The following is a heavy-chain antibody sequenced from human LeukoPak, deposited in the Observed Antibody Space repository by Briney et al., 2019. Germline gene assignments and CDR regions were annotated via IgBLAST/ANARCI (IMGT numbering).Heavy chain of an antibody. V-gene: IGHV4-34*01. Sequence: SETLSLTCAVYGGTFGGYYWSWVRQSPGKGLEWIGEVDHSGNTNYNPSLKSRVTISEDTSKNQFSLKLSSVSAADTAVYYCARGEGSGSYMSYSQYWGRGTLVTVSS. CDR2: VDHSGNT. J-gene: IGHJ4*02. CDR1: GGTFGGYY. CDR3: ARGEGSGSYMSYSQY. D-gene: IGHD3-10*01.